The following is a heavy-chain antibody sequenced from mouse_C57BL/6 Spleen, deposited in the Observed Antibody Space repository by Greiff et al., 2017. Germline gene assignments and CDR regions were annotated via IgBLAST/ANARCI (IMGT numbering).Heavy chain of an antibody. V-gene: IGHV1-53*01. CDR1: GYTFTSYW. Sequence: VQLQQPGTELVKPGASVKLSCKASGYTFTSYWMHWVKQRPGQGLEWIGNINPSNGGTNYNEKFKSKATLTVDKSSSTAYMQLSSLTSEDSAVYYCARESYGSSYEYFDVWGTGTTVTVSS. CDR3: ARESYGSSYEYFDV. J-gene: IGHJ1*03. D-gene: IGHD1-1*01. CDR2: INPSNGGT.